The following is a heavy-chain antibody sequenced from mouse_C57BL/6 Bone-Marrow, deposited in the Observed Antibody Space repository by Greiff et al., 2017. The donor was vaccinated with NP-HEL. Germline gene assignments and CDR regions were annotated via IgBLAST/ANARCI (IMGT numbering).Heavy chain of an antibody. Sequence: EVQGVESGGGLVQPGGSLKLSCAASGFTFSDYGMAWVRQAPRKGPEWVAFISNLAYSIYYADTVTGRFTISRENAKNTLYLEMSSLRSEDTAMYDCARRGLLRGNWYFDVWGTGTTVTVSS. CDR2: ISNLAYSI. D-gene: IGHD1-1*01. V-gene: IGHV5-15*04. J-gene: IGHJ1*03. CDR3: ARRGLLRGNWYFDV. CDR1: GFTFSDYG.